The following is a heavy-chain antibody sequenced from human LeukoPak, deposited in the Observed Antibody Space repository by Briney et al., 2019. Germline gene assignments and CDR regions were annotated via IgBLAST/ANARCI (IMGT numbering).Heavy chain of an antibody. J-gene: IGHJ6*03. D-gene: IGHD5-18*01. V-gene: IGHV4-34*01. CDR1: GGSFSGYY. CDR3: ARLRAYSFMDV. CDR2: INHSGST. Sequence: SETLSLTCAVYGGSFSGYYWSWIRQPPGKGLEWIGEINHSGSTNYNPSLKSRVTISVDTSKNQFSLKLSSVTAADTAVYYCARLRAYSFMDVWGKGTTVTVSS.